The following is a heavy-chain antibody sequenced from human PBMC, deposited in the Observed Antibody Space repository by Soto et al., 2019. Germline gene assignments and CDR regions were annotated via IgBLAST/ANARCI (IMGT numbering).Heavy chain of an antibody. D-gene: IGHD3-3*01. J-gene: IGHJ6*02. Sequence: ASVKVSCKASGGTFSSYAISWVRQAPGQGLEWMGIINPSGGSTSYAQKFQGRVTMTRDTSTSTVYMELSSLRSEDTAVYYCATGVARYYYYGMDVWGQGTTVTVSS. CDR3: ATGVARYYYYGMDV. CDR2: INPSGGST. V-gene: IGHV1-46*01. CDR1: GGTFSSYA.